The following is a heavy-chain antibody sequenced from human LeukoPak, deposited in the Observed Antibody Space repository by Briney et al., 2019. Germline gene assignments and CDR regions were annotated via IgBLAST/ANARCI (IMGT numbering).Heavy chain of an antibody. CDR1: GYTLTELS. CDR2: FYPEDGET. D-gene: IGHD1-20*01. CDR3: ATDPRSSVTGTRGVYFDY. J-gene: IGHJ4*02. Sequence: ASVKVSCKVSGYTLTELSMHWGRQAPGKGLEWMGGFYPEDGETIYAQKFQGRVTMTEDTSTDTAYMELSRLRSEDTAVYYCATDPRSSVTGTRGVYFDYWGQGTLVTVSS. V-gene: IGHV1-24*01.